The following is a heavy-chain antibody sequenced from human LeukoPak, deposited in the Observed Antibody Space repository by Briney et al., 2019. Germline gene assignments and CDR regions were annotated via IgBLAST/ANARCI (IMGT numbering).Heavy chain of an antibody. D-gene: IGHD7-27*01. V-gene: IGHV5-51*01. CDR3: ARLGPSHYYYYYGMDV. J-gene: IGHJ6*02. CDR1: GYIFSSYW. Sequence: GESLKISCKGSGYIFSSYWIGWVRQMPGKGLEWIGIIYPGDSDTRYSPSFQGQVTISADKSISTAYLQWSSLKASDTAMYYCARLGPSHYYYYYGMDVWGQGTTVTVSS. CDR2: IYPGDSDT.